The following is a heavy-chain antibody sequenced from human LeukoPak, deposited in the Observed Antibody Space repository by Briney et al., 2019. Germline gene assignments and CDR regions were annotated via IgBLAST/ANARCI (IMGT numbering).Heavy chain of an antibody. D-gene: IGHD2-2*01. CDR2: IYYSGST. Sequence: KPSETLSLTCTVSGGSISSSSYYWGWIRQPPGKGLEWIGSIYYSGSTYYNPSLKSRVTISVDTSKNQFSLKLSSVTAADTAVYYCARRRYCSSTSCYPHYDFWSGSRGSAFDIWGQGTMVTVSS. J-gene: IGHJ3*02. V-gene: IGHV4-39*07. CDR1: GGSISSSSYY. CDR3: ARRRYCSSTSCYPHYDFWSGSRGSAFDI.